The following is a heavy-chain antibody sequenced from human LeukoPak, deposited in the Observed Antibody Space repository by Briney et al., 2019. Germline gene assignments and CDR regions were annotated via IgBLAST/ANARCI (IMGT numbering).Heavy chain of an antibody. CDR3: ARDRGWFDY. Sequence: GGSLRLSCAASGFTFSSYWMSWVRRAPGKGLEWVANINQGGRDKYYVDSVKGRFTISRDNAKNSLYLQMNSLRAEDTAVYYCARDRGWFDYWGQGTLVTVSS. V-gene: IGHV3-7*05. J-gene: IGHJ4*02. CDR1: GFTFSSYW. CDR2: INQGGRDK. D-gene: IGHD6-19*01.